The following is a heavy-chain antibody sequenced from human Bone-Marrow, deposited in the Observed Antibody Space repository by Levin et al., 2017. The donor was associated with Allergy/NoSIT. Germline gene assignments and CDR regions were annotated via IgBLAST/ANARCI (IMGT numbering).Heavy chain of an antibody. V-gene: IGHV3-21*01. CDR1: GFTFSSYS. J-gene: IGHJ4*02. CDR2: ISSSSSYI. Sequence: KSGESLKISCAASGFTFSSYSMNWVRQAPGKGLEWVSSISSSSSYIYYADSVKGRFTISRDNAKNSLYLQMNSLRAEDTAVYYCARAPLYSNYVMDYWGQGTLVTVSS. CDR3: ARAPLYSNYVMDY. D-gene: IGHD4-11*01.